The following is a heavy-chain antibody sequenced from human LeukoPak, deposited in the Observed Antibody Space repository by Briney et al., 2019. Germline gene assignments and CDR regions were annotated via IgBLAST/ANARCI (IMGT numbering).Heavy chain of an antibody. CDR1: GYTFSTNG. V-gene: IGHV1-18*01. J-gene: IGHJ5*02. Sequence: ASVKVSCKASGYTFSTNGISWVRQTPGQGLEWMGWISAYNGNTNHAQKLQGRVTMTTDTSTSTAYMELRSLRSDDTAVYYCARDRGRAPFDPWGQGTLVTVSS. CDR2: ISAYNGNT. CDR3: ARDRGRAPFDP. D-gene: IGHD3-10*01.